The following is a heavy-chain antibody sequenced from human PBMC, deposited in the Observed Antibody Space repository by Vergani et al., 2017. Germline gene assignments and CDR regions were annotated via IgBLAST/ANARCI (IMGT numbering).Heavy chain of an antibody. V-gene: IGHV4-30-2*01. J-gene: IGHJ4*02. D-gene: IGHD2-21*02. CDR3: AYTYCGGDSYSYDY. CDR2: IYHSGST. Sequence: QLQLQESGSGLVKPSQTLSLTCAVSGGSISSGGYSWSWIRQPPGKGLEWIGYIYHSGSTYYNPSLKSRVTISVDRSKNQFSLKLSSVTAADTAVYYCAYTYCGGDSYSYDYWGQGTLVTVSS. CDR1: GGSISSGGYS.